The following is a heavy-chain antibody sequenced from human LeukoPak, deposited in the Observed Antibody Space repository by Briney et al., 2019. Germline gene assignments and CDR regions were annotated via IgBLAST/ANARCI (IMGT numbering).Heavy chain of an antibody. CDR2: IRNKAYGGTA. V-gene: IGHV3-49*03. CDR1: GFTFSDYA. D-gene: IGHD3-9*01. J-gene: IGHJ4*02. CDR3: TREKRYFDWFQADY. Sequence: PGGSLRLSCTTSGFTFSDYAKSWFRQAPGKGLEWVGFIRNKAYGGTAEYAASVKGRFTISRDDSKTIAYLQMNSLKTEDTAVYYCTREKRYFDWFQADYWGQGTLVTVSS.